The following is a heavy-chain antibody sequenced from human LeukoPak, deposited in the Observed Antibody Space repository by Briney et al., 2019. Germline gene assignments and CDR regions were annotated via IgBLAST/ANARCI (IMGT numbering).Heavy chain of an antibody. CDR3: AKGEKVTIFGVAPGNWFDP. CDR2: ISGSAVST. J-gene: IGHJ5*02. V-gene: IGHV3-23*01. Sequence: GGSLRLSCAASGFTFSSYAMSWFRQAPGKGLEWVSLISGSAVSTYYADSVKGRFTISRDNSKNTLYLQMNSLRAEDTAVYYCAKGEKVTIFGVAPGNWFDPWGQGTLVTVSS. D-gene: IGHD3-3*01. CDR1: GFTFSSYA.